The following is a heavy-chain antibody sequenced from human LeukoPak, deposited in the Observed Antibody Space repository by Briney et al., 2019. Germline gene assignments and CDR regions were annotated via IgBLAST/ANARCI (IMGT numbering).Heavy chain of an antibody. CDR1: GGSISNYY. V-gene: IGHV4-59*01. J-gene: IGHJ4*02. CDR2: IYYRGST. D-gene: IGHD2-15*01. Sequence: SETLSPTCTVSGGSISNYYQSWIRQPPGEGVGWIRYIYYRGSTNYNPSLKSRITISVDTSKNQFSLKLSSVTAADEAVYYCARVALNYCSGGSCYPFFDYWGQGTLVTVSS. CDR3: ARVALNYCSGGSCYPFFDY.